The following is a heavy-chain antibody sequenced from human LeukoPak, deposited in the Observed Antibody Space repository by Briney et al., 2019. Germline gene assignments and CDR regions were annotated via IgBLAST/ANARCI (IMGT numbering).Heavy chain of an antibody. V-gene: IGHV1-2*02. J-gene: IGHJ4*02. D-gene: IGHD2-8*01. CDR2: INPNSSGT. CDR3: ARDDCTNGVCSIDY. Sequence: ASVKVSCKASGYTFTGYYMHWVRQAPGQGLEWMGWINPNSSGTNYAQKFQGRVTMTRDTSISTAYMELSRLRSDDTAVNYCARDDCTNGVCSIDYWGQGTLVTVSS. CDR1: GYTFTGYY.